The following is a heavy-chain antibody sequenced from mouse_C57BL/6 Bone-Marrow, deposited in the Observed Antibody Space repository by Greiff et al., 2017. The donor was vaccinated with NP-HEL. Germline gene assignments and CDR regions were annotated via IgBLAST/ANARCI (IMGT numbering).Heavy chain of an antibody. V-gene: IGHV5-6*02. J-gene: IGHJ2*01. CDR1: GFTFSSYG. CDR2: ISSGGSYT. CDR3: ARDYYGSSYYFDY. Sequence: DVMLVESGGDLVKPGGSLKLSCAASGFTFSSYGMSWVRQTPDKRLEWVATISSGGSYTYYPDSVKGRFTISRDNAKNTLYLQMSSLKSEDTAMYYCARDYYGSSYYFDYWGQGTTLTVSS. D-gene: IGHD1-1*01.